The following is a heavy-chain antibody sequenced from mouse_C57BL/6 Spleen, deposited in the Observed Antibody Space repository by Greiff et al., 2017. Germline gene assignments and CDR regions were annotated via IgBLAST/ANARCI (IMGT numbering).Heavy chain of an antibody. CDR1: GFTFSDYG. Sequence: EVKLVESGGGLVKPGGSLKLSCAASGFTFSDYGMHWVRQAPEKGLEWVAYISSGSSTIYYADTVKGRITISRDNAKNTLCLQMTSLTSEDTAMYYCARRRAVGAPRDDAMDYWGQGTSVTVSS. V-gene: IGHV5-17*01. J-gene: IGHJ4*01. D-gene: IGHD1-1*01. CDR2: ISSGSSTI. CDR3: ARRRAVGAPRDDAMDY.